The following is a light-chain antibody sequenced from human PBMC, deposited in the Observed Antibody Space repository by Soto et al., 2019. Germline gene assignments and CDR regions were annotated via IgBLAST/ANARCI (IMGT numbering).Light chain of an antibody. J-gene: IGKJ4*01. Sequence: IVLTQSPDPLSLSPGESASLSYRTSQSVSSVFLAWYQQKTGQAPRLVIYAASNSATGIPYRFSGGASGTEFNITISRLAPEYVTVDYCKEYFMSPLTFGRGTKVEI. V-gene: IGKV3-20*01. CDR1: QSVSSVF. CDR2: AAS. CDR3: KEYFMSPLT.